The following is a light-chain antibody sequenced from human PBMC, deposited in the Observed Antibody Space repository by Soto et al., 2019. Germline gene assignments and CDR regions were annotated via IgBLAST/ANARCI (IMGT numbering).Light chain of an antibody. CDR2: EVT. J-gene: IGLJ2*01. CDR1: SSDVGDYNY. Sequence: QSVLTQPPSASGSPGQSVTISCTGTSSDVGDYNYVSWYQQHPGKAPKLMIYEVTKRPSGVPDRFSGSKSGNTASLTVSGLRAEDEADYYCSSYAGSNNFRVFGGGTQLTVL. V-gene: IGLV2-8*01. CDR3: SSYAGSNNFRV.